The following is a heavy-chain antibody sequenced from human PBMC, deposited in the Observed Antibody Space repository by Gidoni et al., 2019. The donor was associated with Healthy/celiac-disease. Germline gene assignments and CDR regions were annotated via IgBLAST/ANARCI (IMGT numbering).Heavy chain of an antibody. CDR2: IYYSGRT. J-gene: IGHJ4*02. Sequence: QVQLQESGPGLVKPSQTLSLTCTVSGGSISSGDYYWSWIRQPPGKGLEWIGYIYYSGRTYYNPSLKSRVTISVDTSKNQFSLKLSSVTAADTAVYYCARADFDWLLYKGGSFDYWGQGTLVTVSS. CDR3: ARADFDWLLYKGGSFDY. CDR1: GGSISSGDYY. V-gene: IGHV4-30-4*01. D-gene: IGHD3-9*01.